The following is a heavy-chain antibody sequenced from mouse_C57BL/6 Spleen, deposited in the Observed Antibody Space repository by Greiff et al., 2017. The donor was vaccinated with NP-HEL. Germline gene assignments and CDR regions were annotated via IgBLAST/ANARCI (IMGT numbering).Heavy chain of an antibody. CDR1: GYTFTSYW. V-gene: IGHV1-64*01. CDR3: AREAIYYYGSSYDWYFDV. Sequence: VQLQQPGAELVKPGASVKLSCKASGYTFTSYWMHWVKQRPGQGLEWIGMIHPNSGSTNYNEKFKSKATLTVDKSSSTAYMQLSSLTSEDSAVYYCAREAIYYYGSSYDWYFDVWGTGTTVTVSS. J-gene: IGHJ1*03. D-gene: IGHD1-1*01. CDR2: IHPNSGST.